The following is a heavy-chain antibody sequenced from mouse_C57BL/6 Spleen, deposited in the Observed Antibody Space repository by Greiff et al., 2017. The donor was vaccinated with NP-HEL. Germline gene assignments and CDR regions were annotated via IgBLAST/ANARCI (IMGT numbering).Heavy chain of an antibody. V-gene: IGHV1-85*01. J-gene: IGHJ2*01. Sequence: VKLQESGPELVKPGASVKLSCKASGYTFTSYDINWVKQRPGQGLEWIGWIYPRDGSTKYNEKFKGKATLTVDTSSSTAYMELHSLTSEDSAVYFCAMIITTVVATGDFDYWGQGTTLTVSS. CDR2: IYPRDGST. D-gene: IGHD1-1*01. CDR1: GYTFTSYD. CDR3: AMIITTVVATGDFDY.